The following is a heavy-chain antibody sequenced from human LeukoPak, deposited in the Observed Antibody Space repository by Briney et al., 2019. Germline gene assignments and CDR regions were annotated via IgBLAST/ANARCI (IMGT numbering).Heavy chain of an antibody. CDR1: GYTFTGYY. J-gene: IGHJ4*02. V-gene: IGHV1-2*02. CDR3: ARDRPLVVVPAAIRGDDDY. D-gene: IGHD2-2*02. CDR2: INPNSGGT. Sequence: ASVKVSCKASGYTFTGYYMHWVRQAPGQGLEWMGWINPNSGGTNYAQKFQGRVTMTRDTSISTAYMELSRLRSDDTAVYYCARDRPLVVVPAAIRGDDDYWGQGTLVTVSS.